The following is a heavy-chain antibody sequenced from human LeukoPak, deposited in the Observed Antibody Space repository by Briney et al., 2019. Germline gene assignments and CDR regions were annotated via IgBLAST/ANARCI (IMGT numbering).Heavy chain of an antibody. CDR2: IYHSGST. D-gene: IGHD3-22*01. Sequence: SETLSLTCTVSGGSISSGGYYWSWIRQPPGKGLEWIGYIYHSGSTNYNPSLKSRVTMSVDTSKNQFSLKLSSVTAADTAVYYCARARDYYDSSGYWYYFDYWGQGTLVTVSS. J-gene: IGHJ4*02. CDR1: GGSISSGGYY. V-gene: IGHV4-61*08. CDR3: ARARDYYDSSGYWYYFDY.